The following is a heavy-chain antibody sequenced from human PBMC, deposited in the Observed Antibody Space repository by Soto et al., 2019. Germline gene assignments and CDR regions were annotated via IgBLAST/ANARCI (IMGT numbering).Heavy chain of an antibody. CDR3: ARHSSYDYGDYGRVWVEDNWFDP. Sequence: SETLSLTCTVSGGSISSYYWSWIRQPPGKGLEWIGYIYYSGSTNYNPSLKSRVTISVDTSKNQFSLKLSSVTAADTAVYYCARHSSYDYGDYGRVWVEDNWFDPWGQGTLVTVSS. CDR1: GGSISSYY. V-gene: IGHV4-59*08. J-gene: IGHJ5*02. CDR2: IYYSGST. D-gene: IGHD4-17*01.